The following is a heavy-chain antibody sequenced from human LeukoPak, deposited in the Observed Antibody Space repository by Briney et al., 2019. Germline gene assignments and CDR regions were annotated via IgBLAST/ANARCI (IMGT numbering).Heavy chain of an antibody. Sequence: SSETLSLTCTVSGGSISSYYWGWIRQPPGKGLEWIGYIYYSGSTNYNPSLKSRVTISLDTSKNQFSLKLSSVTAADTAVYYCARDTGDILTDYWIDAFDIWGQGTMVTVSS. D-gene: IGHD3-9*01. CDR1: GGSISSYY. J-gene: IGHJ3*02. CDR3: ARDTGDILTDYWIDAFDI. V-gene: IGHV4-59*01. CDR2: IYYSGST.